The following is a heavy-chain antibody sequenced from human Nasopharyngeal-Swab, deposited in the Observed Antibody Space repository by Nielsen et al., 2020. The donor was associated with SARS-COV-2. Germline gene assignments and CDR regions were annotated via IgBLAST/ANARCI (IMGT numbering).Heavy chain of an antibody. D-gene: IGHD2-2*01. CDR2: ISVSSLTT. CDR1: GFPLKIYN. Sequence: GESLKISCAVSGFPLKIYNMIWVRQAPGKGLDWLSYISVSSLTTYYADSVKGRFTISSDNAKNTLYLQINSLRVEDTAVYYCARWRGSTTWYFDYWGQGTLVTVSS. J-gene: IGHJ4*02. CDR3: ARWRGSTTWYFDY. V-gene: IGHV3-48*04.